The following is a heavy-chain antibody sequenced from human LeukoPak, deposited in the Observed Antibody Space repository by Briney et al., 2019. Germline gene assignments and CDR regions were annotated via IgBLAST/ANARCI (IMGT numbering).Heavy chain of an antibody. CDR2: IIPILGIA. Sequence: SVKVSCKASGGTFSSYAISWVRQAPGQGLEWMGRIIPILGIANYAQKFQGRVTITADKSTSTAYMELSSLRSEDTAVYYCARETAVAEPVDYWGQGTLVTVSS. J-gene: IGHJ4*02. CDR3: ARETAVAEPVDY. D-gene: IGHD6-19*01. V-gene: IGHV1-69*04. CDR1: GGTFSSYA.